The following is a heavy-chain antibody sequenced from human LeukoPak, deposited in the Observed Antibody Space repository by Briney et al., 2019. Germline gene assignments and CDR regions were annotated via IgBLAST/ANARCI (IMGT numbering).Heavy chain of an antibody. Sequence: GGSLRLSCAASGFTFRDYAMYWVRHAPGKGLEYVSVISTDGSRIYYADSVKGRFTISRDNSKNTLYLQMGSLRAEDMAVYYCTRGVAISTSGWYDTFDYWGQGALVTVSS. J-gene: IGHJ4*02. V-gene: IGHV3-64*02. D-gene: IGHD6-19*01. CDR1: GFTFRDYA. CDR3: TRGVAISTSGWYDTFDY. CDR2: ISTDGSRI.